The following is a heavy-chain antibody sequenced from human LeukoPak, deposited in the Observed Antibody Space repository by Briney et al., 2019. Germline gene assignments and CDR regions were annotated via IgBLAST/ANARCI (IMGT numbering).Heavy chain of an antibody. CDR3: ARDPPGYGGNSGY. Sequence: GGSLRLSCAASGFTVSSNYMSWVRQAPGKGLEWVSVIYSGGSTYYADSVKGRFTISRDNSKNTLYLQMNSLRAEDTAVYYCARDPPGYGGNSGYWGQGTLVTVSS. V-gene: IGHV3-66*01. J-gene: IGHJ4*02. CDR1: GFTVSSNY. CDR2: IYSGGST. D-gene: IGHD4-23*01.